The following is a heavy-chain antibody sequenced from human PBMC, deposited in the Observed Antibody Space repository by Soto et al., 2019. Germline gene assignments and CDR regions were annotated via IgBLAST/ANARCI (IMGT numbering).Heavy chain of an antibody. CDR3: AGGSARTEEY. V-gene: IGHV3-7*04. CDR2: VNQDGSEK. D-gene: IGHD3-3*01. J-gene: IGHJ4*02. Sequence: EVQLVESGGDLVQPGGSLRLSCVVSAITFRTYWMNWVRQAPGKGPEWVANVNQDGSEKNYVGSVKGRFTISRDNAKNSLYLQMNNLRVEDTAIYYCAGGSARTEEYWGQGTLVTVSS. CDR1: AITFRTYW.